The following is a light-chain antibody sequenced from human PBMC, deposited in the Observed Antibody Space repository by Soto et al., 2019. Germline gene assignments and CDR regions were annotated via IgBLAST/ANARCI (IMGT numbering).Light chain of an antibody. V-gene: IGLV2-14*03. CDR3: SSYTRSSTFV. J-gene: IGLJ1*01. Sequence: QSVLTQPASVSGSPGQSITISCAGASSDVGAYNYVSWYQQHPGRAPKLMIYHVSNRPSGVSDRFSGSKSGNTASLTISGLQADDEADYYCSSYTRSSTFVFGTGTKLTVL. CDR2: HVS. CDR1: SSDVGAYNY.